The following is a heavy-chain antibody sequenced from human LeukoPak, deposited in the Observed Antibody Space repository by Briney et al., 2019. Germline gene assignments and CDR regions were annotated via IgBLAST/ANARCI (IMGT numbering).Heavy chain of an antibody. CDR1: GYSFTSYY. Sequence: ASVKVSCKASGYSFTSYYMHWVRQAPGQGLEWMGIINPSGGSTTYDQKFQGRVTMTRDTSTSTVYMELSSLRSEDTAVYYCARVSTGTTSDYWGQRTLVTVAS. J-gene: IGHJ4*02. V-gene: IGHV1-46*01. D-gene: IGHD1-1*01. CDR2: INPSGGST. CDR3: ARVSTGTTSDY.